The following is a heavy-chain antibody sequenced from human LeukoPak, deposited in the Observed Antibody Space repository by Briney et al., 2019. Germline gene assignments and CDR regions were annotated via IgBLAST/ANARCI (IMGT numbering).Heavy chain of an antibody. D-gene: IGHD2-15*01. CDR2: ISSSSSYI. J-gene: IGHJ6*03. CDR1: GFTFSSYS. V-gene: IGHV3-21*01. CDR3: ARGRYSGSYMDV. Sequence: LWGALRLSCAASGFTFSSYSMNWVRQAPGKGLEWVSSISSSSSYIYYADSVKGRFTISRDNAKNSLYLQMNSLRAEDTAVYYCARGRYSGSYMDVWGKGTTVTVSS.